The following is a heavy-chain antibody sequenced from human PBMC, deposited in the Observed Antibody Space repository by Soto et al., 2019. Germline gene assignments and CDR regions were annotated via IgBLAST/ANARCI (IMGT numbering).Heavy chain of an antibody. D-gene: IGHD6-13*01. V-gene: IGHV4-59*01. Sequence: ETXCLTCPVSGGSISSNYWTWIRQPPGKGLEWIGYVYNSGSTNYNPSLKSRVTISEDTSKSQFSLKVNSMTAADTAVYYCARYRREAVAGYTLDNWGQGILVT. CDR1: GGSISSNY. J-gene: IGHJ4*02. CDR2: VYNSGST. CDR3: ARYRREAVAGYTLDN.